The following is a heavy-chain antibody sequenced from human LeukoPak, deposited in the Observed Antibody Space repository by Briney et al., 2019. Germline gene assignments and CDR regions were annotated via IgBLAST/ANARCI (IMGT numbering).Heavy chain of an antibody. CDR1: GFTFTDVY. CDR2: ISPNSADI. V-gene: IGHV3-11*06. D-gene: IGHD6-19*01. J-gene: IGHJ4*02. Sequence: GGSLRLSCAASGFTFTDVYMSWIRQSPGKGLEWLAYISPNSADISYADSVKGRFTISRDNSKNTLYLQMNSLRAEDTAVYYCAKGPLAVAGTSGYFDYWGQGTLVTVSS. CDR3: AKGPLAVAGTSGYFDY.